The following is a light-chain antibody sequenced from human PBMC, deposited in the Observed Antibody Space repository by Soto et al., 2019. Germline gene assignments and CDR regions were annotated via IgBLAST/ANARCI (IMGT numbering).Light chain of an antibody. Sequence: EIVMRQSPATLPVSPGERATLSCWASQSVSSYLAWYHQKPGQAPRLLIYGAPSRRATGIPDRFSGGGSGTDFTLTISRLEPEEFAVYYCPQYGTSPTCGHGTRREIK. CDR3: PQYGTSPT. J-gene: IGKJ5*01. V-gene: IGKV3-20*01. CDR1: QSVSSY. CDR2: GAP.